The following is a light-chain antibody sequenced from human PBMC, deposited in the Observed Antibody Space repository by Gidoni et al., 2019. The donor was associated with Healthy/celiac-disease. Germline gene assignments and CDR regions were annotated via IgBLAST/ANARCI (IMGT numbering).Light chain of an antibody. CDR1: SSNIGAGYD. V-gene: IGLV1-40*01. CDR3: QSYDSSLSGSV. J-gene: IGLJ3*02. CDR2: GNS. Sequence: QSVLTQPPSVSGAPGQRVTISCTGSSSNIGAGYDVHWYKQLPGTAPKLLIYGNSTRPSGVPDRFSGSKSGTSASLAITGLQAEDEADYYCQSYDSSLSGSVFGGGTKLTVX.